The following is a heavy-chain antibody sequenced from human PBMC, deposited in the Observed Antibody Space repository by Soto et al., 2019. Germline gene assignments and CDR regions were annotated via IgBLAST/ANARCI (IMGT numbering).Heavy chain of an antibody. Sequence: AGGSLRLSCAASGFTFSNAWMSWVRQAPGKGLEWVGRIKSKTDGGTTDYAAPVKGRFTISRDDSRNTLYLQMNSLKTEDTAVYYCTTGMGYDFWSGYHYSDYWGQGTLVTVSS. CDR2: IKSKTDGGTT. CDR3: TTGMGYDFWSGYHYSDY. J-gene: IGHJ4*02. D-gene: IGHD3-3*01. CDR1: GFTFSNAW. V-gene: IGHV3-15*01.